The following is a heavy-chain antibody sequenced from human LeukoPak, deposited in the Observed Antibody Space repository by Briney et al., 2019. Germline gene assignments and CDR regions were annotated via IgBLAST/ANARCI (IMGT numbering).Heavy chain of an antibody. Sequence: SETLSLTCTVSGGSISSYYWSWIRQPPGKGLEWIGYIYYSGSTNYNPSLKSRVTISVDTSKNQFSLKLSSVTAADTAVYYCARVRDCSSTSCYPLDAFDIWGQGTMVTFSS. J-gene: IGHJ3*02. V-gene: IGHV4-59*01. D-gene: IGHD2-2*01. CDR1: GGSISSYY. CDR3: ARVRDCSSTSCYPLDAFDI. CDR2: IYYSGST.